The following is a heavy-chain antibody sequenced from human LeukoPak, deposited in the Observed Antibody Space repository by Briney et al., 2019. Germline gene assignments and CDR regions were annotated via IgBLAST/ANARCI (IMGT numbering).Heavy chain of an antibody. CDR3: ARHAFYYGSGSDWFDP. J-gene: IGHJ5*02. CDR1: GGSISSYY. CDR2: IYYSGST. V-gene: IGHV4-59*04. D-gene: IGHD3-10*01. Sequence: PSETLSLTCTVSGGSISSYYWSWIRQPPGKGLEWIGYIYYSGSTYYNPSLKSRVTISVDTSKNQFSLKLSSVTAADTAVYYCARHAFYYGSGSDWFDPWGQGTLVTVSS.